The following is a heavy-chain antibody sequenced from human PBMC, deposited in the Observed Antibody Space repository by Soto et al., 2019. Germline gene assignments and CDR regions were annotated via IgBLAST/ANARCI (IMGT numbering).Heavy chain of an antibody. D-gene: IGHD3-10*01. CDR3: ARRGDGSGSLDY. Sequence: SETLSLTCAVSAGSISSSSWWSWVRQPPGKGLEWIGEIYHSGSTTYSPSLKSPVTISVDKSKNQFSLKLSSVTAADTAVYYCARRGDGSGSLDYWGRGTLVTVSS. J-gene: IGHJ4*02. CDR2: IYHSGST. CDR1: AGSISSSSW. V-gene: IGHV4-4*02.